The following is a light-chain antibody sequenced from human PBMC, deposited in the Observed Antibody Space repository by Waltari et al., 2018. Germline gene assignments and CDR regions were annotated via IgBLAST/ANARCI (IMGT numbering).Light chain of an antibody. Sequence: AIQLTQSPSSLSASVGHRITITCRASQDIASALAWYVQKPGKAPQLLIYDASTLESGVPSRFSGSGSGTDFTLSISGLQTDDFATYYCQQYNSYSYTFGQGTKLEI. CDR1: QDIASA. V-gene: IGKV1-13*02. CDR2: DAS. J-gene: IGKJ2*01. CDR3: QQYNSYSYT.